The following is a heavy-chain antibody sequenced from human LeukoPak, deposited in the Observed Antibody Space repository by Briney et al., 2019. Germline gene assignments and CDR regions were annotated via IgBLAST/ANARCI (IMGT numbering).Heavy chain of an antibody. Sequence: AGESLRLSCVASGFTLSSYWMSWVRQAPGKGLEWVANIKFDGSATYYVDSVKGRFTISRDDAKNSLCLQMNSLRGEDTAVYYCARDLFSGTYHEDFWGQGTLVIVSS. J-gene: IGHJ4*02. CDR2: IKFDGSAT. CDR3: ARDLFSGTYHEDF. CDR1: GFTLSSYW. V-gene: IGHV3-7*01. D-gene: IGHD1-26*01.